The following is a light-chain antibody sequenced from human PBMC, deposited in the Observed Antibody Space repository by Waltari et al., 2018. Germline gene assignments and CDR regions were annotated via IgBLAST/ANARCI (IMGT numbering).Light chain of an antibody. Sequence: DIQMTQSPSSLSASVGDTVTITCRASQSISSWLDWYQQKPGKAPKLLIYKASSLQSGVPSRFSGSGSGTEFTLTISSLQPEDFATYYCLQYSSSPYSFGQGTKVEI. CDR3: LQYSSSPYS. CDR1: QSISSW. CDR2: KAS. J-gene: IGKJ2*03. V-gene: IGKV1-12*01.